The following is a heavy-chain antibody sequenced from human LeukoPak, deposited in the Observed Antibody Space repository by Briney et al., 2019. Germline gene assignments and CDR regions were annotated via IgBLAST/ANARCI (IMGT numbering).Heavy chain of an antibody. Sequence: GASVKVSCKASGYTFTSYTIHWVRQAPGQSLEWMGWISVGRGDSKSSQEFQGRVTITRDTSASTAYMELSSLRSDDMAVYYCVRRVGAGRFDYWGQGTLVTVSS. V-gene: IGHV1-3*03. CDR2: ISVGRGDS. J-gene: IGHJ4*02. CDR3: VRRVGAGRFDY. CDR1: GYTFTSYT. D-gene: IGHD1-26*01.